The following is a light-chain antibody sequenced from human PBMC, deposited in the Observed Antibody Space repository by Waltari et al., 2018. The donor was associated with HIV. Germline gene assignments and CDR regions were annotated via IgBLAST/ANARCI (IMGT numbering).Light chain of an antibody. V-gene: IGLV2-14*03. CDR2: DVS. CDR3: SSYTSSSPYV. Sequence: QSALTQPASVSGSPGQSITISCTGTSSDVGGYNYVSWYQQHPGKAPKLMIYDVSSRPSGVCIRFSGSKSGNTASLTISGLQAEGEADYYCSSYTSSSPYVFGTGTKVTVL. CDR1: SSDVGGYNY. J-gene: IGLJ1*01.